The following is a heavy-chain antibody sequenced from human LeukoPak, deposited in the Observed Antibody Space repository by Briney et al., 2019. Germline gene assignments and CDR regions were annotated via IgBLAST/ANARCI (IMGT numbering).Heavy chain of an antibody. Sequence: SVKVSCKASGGTFNSYAINWVRQAPGQGLEWMGRIIPTYDMAIYAHSFQGRVTITADKSTSTAYMELSSLKSSDTAVYYCARLVVTAPNYGMDVWGQGTPVTVSS. CDR1: GGTFNSYA. CDR3: ARLVVTAPNYGMDV. J-gene: IGHJ6*02. V-gene: IGHV1-69*04. D-gene: IGHD2-21*02. CDR2: IIPTYDMA.